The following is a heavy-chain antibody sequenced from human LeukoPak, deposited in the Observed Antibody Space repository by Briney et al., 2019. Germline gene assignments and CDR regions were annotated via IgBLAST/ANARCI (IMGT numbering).Heavy chain of an antibody. CDR2: FTPGDDEK. V-gene: IGHV1-24*01. Sequence: GASVKVSCKVSGYTLADLSMHWVRQAPGKGLEWMGGFTPGDDEKIYAQKFEGRVTMSEDTSTDTAYMELTSLTSEDTAIYYCATGDDYMKAHDSWGQGTLVTVSS. D-gene: IGHD4-11*01. CDR3: ATGDDYMKAHDS. J-gene: IGHJ4*02. CDR1: GYTLADLS.